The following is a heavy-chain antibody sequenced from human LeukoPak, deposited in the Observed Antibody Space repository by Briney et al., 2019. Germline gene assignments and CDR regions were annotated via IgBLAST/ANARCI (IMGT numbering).Heavy chain of an antibody. CDR2: IYYSGST. CDR3: ARHYDGYAFDI. Sequence: PSETLSLTCTVSGGSISSSSYYWSWIRQPPGKGLEWIGYIYYSGSTNYNPSLKSRVTISVDTSKNQFSLKLSSVTAADTAVYYCARHYDGYAFDIWGQGTMVTVSS. D-gene: IGHD3-22*01. J-gene: IGHJ3*02. V-gene: IGHV4-61*01. CDR1: GGSISSSSYY.